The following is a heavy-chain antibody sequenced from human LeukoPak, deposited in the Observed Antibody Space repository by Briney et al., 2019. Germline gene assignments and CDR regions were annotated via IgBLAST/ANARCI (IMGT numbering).Heavy chain of an antibody. Sequence: SETLSLTCTVSGGSISSYYWSWIRQPAGKVLEWIGRIYTSGSTNYNPSLKSRVTMSVDTSKNQFSLKLSSVTAADTAVYYCARVSRYYDILTGPLNWYFDLWGRGTLVTVSS. CDR3: ARVSRYYDILTGPLNWYFDL. V-gene: IGHV4-4*07. CDR1: GGSISSYY. D-gene: IGHD3-9*01. CDR2: IYTSGST. J-gene: IGHJ2*01.